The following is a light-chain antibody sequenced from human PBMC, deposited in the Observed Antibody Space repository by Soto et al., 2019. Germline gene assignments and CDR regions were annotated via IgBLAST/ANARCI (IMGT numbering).Light chain of an antibody. CDR2: DAS. V-gene: IGKV3-11*01. CDR3: QQRSNWPPLT. CDR1: QSVSSY. J-gene: IGKJ4*01. Sequence: EVGFTQCRATHAGTPCDIATRSCTASQSVSSYLAWYQQKPGQAPRLLIYDASNRATGIPARFSGSGSGTDFTLTISSLEPEDFAVYYCQQRSNWPPLTFGGGTKVDIK.